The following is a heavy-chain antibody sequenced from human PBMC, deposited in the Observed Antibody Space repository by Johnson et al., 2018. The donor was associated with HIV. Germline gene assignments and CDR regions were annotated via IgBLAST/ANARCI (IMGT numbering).Heavy chain of an antibody. D-gene: IGHD5/OR15-5a*01. Sequence: EVQLVESGGGVVRPGGSLRLSCAASGFTFDDYGMSWVRQAPGKGLEWVSAINWYGGSTGYADHVKGRFTISSANAKNSLYLPRSSLREEDTAVDYCARGGSVYNAHFDIWGQGTMVTVSS. J-gene: IGHJ3*02. CDR2: INWYGGST. CDR3: ARGGSVYNAHFDI. CDR1: GFTFDDYG. V-gene: IGHV3-20*04.